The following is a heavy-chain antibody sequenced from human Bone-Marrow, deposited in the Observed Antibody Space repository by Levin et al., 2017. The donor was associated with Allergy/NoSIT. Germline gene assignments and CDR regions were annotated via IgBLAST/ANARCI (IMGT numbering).Heavy chain of an antibody. Sequence: PQASVKVSCKASGGTFSDYPITWVRQAPGQGLEWMGGIIPIFGTANYAQKFQGRVTITADESTSTAYMELSSLRSEDTAMYYCARDYCNSTSCYPYYFYIDVWGKGTTVTVSS. V-gene: IGHV1-69*13. D-gene: IGHD2-2*01. CDR3: ARDYCNSTSCYPYYFYIDV. CDR2: IIPIFGTA. J-gene: IGHJ6*03. CDR1: GGTFSDYP.